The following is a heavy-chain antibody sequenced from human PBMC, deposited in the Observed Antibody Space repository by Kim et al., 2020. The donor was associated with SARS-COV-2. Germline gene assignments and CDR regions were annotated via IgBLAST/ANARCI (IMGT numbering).Heavy chain of an antibody. Sequence: SVKVSCKASGGTFSSYAISWVRQAPGQGLEWMGRIIPILGIANYAQKFQGRVTITADKSTSTAYMELSSLRSEDTAVYYCAVGRKYVEMATINHFDYWGQGTLVTVSS. J-gene: IGHJ4*02. CDR3: AVGRKYVEMATINHFDY. D-gene: IGHD5-12*01. V-gene: IGHV1-69*04. CDR2: IIPILGIA. CDR1: GGTFSSYA.